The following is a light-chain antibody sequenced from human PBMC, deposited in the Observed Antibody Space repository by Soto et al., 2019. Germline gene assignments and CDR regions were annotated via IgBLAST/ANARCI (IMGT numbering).Light chain of an antibody. CDR1: QSVSSN. Sequence: EIVMTQSPATLSVSPGERATLSCRASQSVSSNLAWYQQKPGQAPRLLIYGASSRATGIPDRFSGSGSGTDITLTISRLEPEDFAVYYCHQYDSWTFGQGTKVDIK. V-gene: IGKV3D-15*01. CDR3: HQYDSWT. CDR2: GAS. J-gene: IGKJ1*01.